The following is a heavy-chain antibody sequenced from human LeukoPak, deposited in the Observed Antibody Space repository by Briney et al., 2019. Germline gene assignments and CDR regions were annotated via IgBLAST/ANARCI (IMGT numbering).Heavy chain of an antibody. J-gene: IGHJ4*02. D-gene: IGHD3-16*01. Sequence: PSETLSLTCTVSGGSISRGGYYWSWIRQHPGKGLEWIGYIYYSGSTYYNPSLKSRVTISVDTSKNQFSLKLSSVTAADTAVYYCARERGFWGSGYFDYWGQGTLVTVSS. CDR2: IYYSGST. V-gene: IGHV4-31*03. CDR3: ARERGFWGSGYFDY. CDR1: GGSISRGGYY.